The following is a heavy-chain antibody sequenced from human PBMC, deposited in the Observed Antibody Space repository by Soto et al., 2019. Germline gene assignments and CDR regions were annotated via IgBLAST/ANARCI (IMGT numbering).Heavy chain of an antibody. Sequence: QGQLVQSGAEVKKPGASVKVSCKASGYTFTTYYIHWMRQAPGQGLEWMGMFNPYTGGTRYAHKFHGRVTMTGDTSTRTGYIELSRLRSDDTDVYYCARLGGEIVTAFDPWGQGTLVTVSS. CDR2: FNPYTGGT. J-gene: IGHJ5*02. V-gene: IGHV1-46*01. CDR3: ARLGGEIVTAFDP. D-gene: IGHD3-16*01. CDR1: GYTFTTYY.